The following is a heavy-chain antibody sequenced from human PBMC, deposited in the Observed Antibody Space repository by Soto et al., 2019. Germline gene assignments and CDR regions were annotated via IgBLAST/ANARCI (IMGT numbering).Heavy chain of an antibody. CDR2: ISSDGSNK. CDR3: AKDRGLNRFDP. D-gene: IGHD3-10*01. J-gene: IGHJ5*02. CDR1: GFTFSSSG. V-gene: IGHV3-30*18. Sequence: QVQLVESGGDVVQPGRSLRLYCAASGFTFSSSGMHWVRQAPGKGLEWVAFISSDGSNKYYADSVKGRFTISRDNSKNTLYLQMNSLRTEDTAVCYCAKDRGLNRFDPWGQGTLVTVSS.